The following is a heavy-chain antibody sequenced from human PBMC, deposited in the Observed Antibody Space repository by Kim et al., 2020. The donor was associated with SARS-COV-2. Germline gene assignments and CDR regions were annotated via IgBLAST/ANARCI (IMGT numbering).Heavy chain of an antibody. V-gene: IGHV4-39*01. CDR1: GGSISSSSYY. J-gene: IGHJ4*02. D-gene: IGHD3-22*01. CDR2: IYYSGST. CDR3: ARQVWDYYDSSGYYVGVGISFDY. Sequence: SETLSLTCTVSGGSISSSSYYWGWIRQPPGKGLEWIGSIYYSGSTYYNPSLKSRVTISVDTSKNQFSLKLSSVTAADTAVYYCARQVWDYYDSSGYYVGVGISFDYWGQGTLVTVSS.